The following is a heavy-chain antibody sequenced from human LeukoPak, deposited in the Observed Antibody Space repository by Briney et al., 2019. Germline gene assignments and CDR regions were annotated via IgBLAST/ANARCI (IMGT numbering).Heavy chain of an antibody. CDR3: ARGGPWRVRGPTGTYYYYYYMDV. V-gene: IGHV3-11*04. CDR2: ISSSGSTI. Sequence: PGGSLRLSCAASGFTFSDYYMSWIRQAPGKGLEWVSYISSSGSTIYYADSVKGRFTISRDNAKNSLYLQMNSLRAEDTAVYYCARGGPWRVRGPTGTYYYYYYMDVWGKGTTVTISS. D-gene: IGHD3-10*01. CDR1: GFTFSDYY. J-gene: IGHJ6*03.